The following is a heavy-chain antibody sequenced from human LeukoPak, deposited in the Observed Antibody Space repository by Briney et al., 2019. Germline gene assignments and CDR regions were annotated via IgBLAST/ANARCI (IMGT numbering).Heavy chain of an antibody. J-gene: IGHJ4*02. CDR2: INPNSGGS. D-gene: IGHD2-8*02. Sequence: ASVKVSRKPSGYTFTDYYIHWVRQAPGQGPEWMGWINPNSGGSSSAQKFQGRVTMTWDTFISTAYMELSSLTSDDTAVYYCTRPGYCTDTSCEGLDYWGQGTLVTVSS. V-gene: IGHV1-2*02. CDR3: TRPGYCTDTSCEGLDY. CDR1: GYTFTDYY.